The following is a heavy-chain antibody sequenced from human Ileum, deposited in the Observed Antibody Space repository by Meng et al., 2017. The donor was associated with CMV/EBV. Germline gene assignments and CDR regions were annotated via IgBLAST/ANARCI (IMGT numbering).Heavy chain of an antibody. D-gene: IGHD2-15*01. Sequence: SRTCTVSSGSVTSGDYYWSWIRQPPGKGLEWIGYIYYRGSTNYNPSLKSRVTISVGTSNNQFSLKLNSVTAADTAVYYCARGGGIDFWGQGTLVTVSS. J-gene: IGHJ4*02. CDR2: IYYRGST. V-gene: IGHV4-61*08. CDR1: SGSVTSGDYY. CDR3: ARGGGIDF.